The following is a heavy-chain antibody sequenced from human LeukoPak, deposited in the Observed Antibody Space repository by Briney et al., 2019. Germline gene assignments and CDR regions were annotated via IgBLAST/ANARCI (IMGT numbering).Heavy chain of an antibody. Sequence: ASVKVSCKASGYTFTSYGISWVRQAPGQGLEWMGWISAYNGNTNYAQKLQGRVTMTTDTSTSTAYMELRSLRSDDTAVYYCARVVDIHSSSGWKALDYWGQGTLVTVSS. CDR3: ARVVDIHSSSGWKALDY. J-gene: IGHJ4*02. D-gene: IGHD6-6*01. CDR2: ISAYNGNT. V-gene: IGHV1-18*01. CDR1: GYTFTSYG.